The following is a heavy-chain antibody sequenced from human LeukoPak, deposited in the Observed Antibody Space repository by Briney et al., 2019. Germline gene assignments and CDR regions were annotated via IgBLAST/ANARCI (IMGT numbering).Heavy chain of an antibody. V-gene: IGHV4-34*01. J-gene: IGHJ5*02. CDR3: ASIYYDYVWGSYRQHNWFDP. D-gene: IGHD3-16*02. CDR1: GGSFSGYY. Sequence: SETLSLTCAVYGGSFSGYYWSWIRQPPGKGLEWIGEINHSGSTNYNPSLKSRVTISVDTSKNQFSLKLSSVTAADTAVYYCASIYYDYVWGSYRQHNWFDPWGQGTLVTVSS. CDR2: INHSGST.